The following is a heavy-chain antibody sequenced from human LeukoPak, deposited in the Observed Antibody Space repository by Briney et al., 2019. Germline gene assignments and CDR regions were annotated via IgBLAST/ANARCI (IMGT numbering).Heavy chain of an antibody. CDR2: INHSGST. Sequence: PSETLSLTCAVYGGSFSGYYWSWIRQPPGKGLEWIGEINHSGSTNYNPSLKSRVTISVDTSKNQFSLKLSSVTAADTAVYYCARGLGIAARRAVAGYYFDYWGQGTLVTVSS. CDR1: GGSFSGYY. J-gene: IGHJ4*02. CDR3: ARGLGIAARRAVAGYYFDY. D-gene: IGHD6-6*01. V-gene: IGHV4-34*01.